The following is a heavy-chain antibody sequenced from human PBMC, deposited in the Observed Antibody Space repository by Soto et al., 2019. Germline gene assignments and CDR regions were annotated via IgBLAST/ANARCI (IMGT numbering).Heavy chain of an antibody. J-gene: IGHJ6*02. D-gene: IGHD3-16*01. V-gene: IGHV1-69*01. CDR3: AGERLGDPRYYGMDV. Sequence: QVQLVQSGTEVKKPGSSVKVSCKASVGTFSSYAISWVRQAPGQGLEWMGGIIPIFGTANYALKFQGRGTITADESTHTAYMELSSPTSEDTAIYYCAGERLGDPRYYGMDVWGQGTTVTVSS. CDR1: VGTFSSYA. CDR2: IIPIFGTA.